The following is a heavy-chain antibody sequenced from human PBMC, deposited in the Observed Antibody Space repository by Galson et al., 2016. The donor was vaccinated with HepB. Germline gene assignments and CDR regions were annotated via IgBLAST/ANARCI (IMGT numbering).Heavy chain of an antibody. CDR1: GFTFSNYA. J-gene: IGHJ3*01. CDR3: AKRGQQLVKDAFDV. Sequence: SLRLSCAASGFTFSNYAMNWVRQAPGKGLEWVSGISGSGGITYYADSGKGRFTISRDNSKNTLDLQMISLRAEDTAVYYCAKRGQQLVKDAFDVWGQGTLVTVSS. CDR2: ISGSGGIT. V-gene: IGHV3-23*01. D-gene: IGHD6-13*01.